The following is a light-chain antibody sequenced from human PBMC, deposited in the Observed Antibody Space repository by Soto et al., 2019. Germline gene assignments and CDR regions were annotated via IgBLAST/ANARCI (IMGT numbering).Light chain of an antibody. Sequence: DIVMTQTPLSLSVTPGQPASISCKSSQSLLHSDGKTYLYWHLQRSGQPPQLLIHEVSNRFSGVPDRFSGSGSGTDFTLEISRVEAEDVGIYYCMQSIQLPRTFGQGTKVEIK. V-gene: IGKV2D-29*01. CDR1: QSLLHSDGKTY. J-gene: IGKJ1*01. CDR3: MQSIQLPRT. CDR2: EVS.